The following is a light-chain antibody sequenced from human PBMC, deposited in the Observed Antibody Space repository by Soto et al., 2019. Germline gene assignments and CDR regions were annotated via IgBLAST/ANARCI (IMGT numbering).Light chain of an antibody. J-gene: IGKJ4*01. CDR1: QSVNTN. V-gene: IGKV3D-15*01. CDR3: QQYDTSGLT. CDR2: GTY. Sequence: DIVMTHSPAPLSVSPGERATLSCRASQSVNTNLAWYQQKPGQAPRLLIFGTYIRATGIPDRFSGSGSGTDFTLTISRLEPEDFAVYYCQQYDTSGLTFGGGTKVDIK.